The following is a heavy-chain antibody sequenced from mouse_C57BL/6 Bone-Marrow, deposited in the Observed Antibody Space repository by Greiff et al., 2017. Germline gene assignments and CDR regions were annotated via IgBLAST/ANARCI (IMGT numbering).Heavy chain of an antibody. CDR1: GYTFTSYW. CDR3: ASWGSYYGSSHTYFDY. V-gene: IGHV1-52*01. J-gene: IGHJ2*01. D-gene: IGHD1-1*01. Sequence: QVHVKQPGAELVRPGSSVKLSCKASGYTFTSYWMHWVKQRPIQGLEWIGNIDPSDSETHYNQKFKDKATLTVDKSSSTAYMQLSSLTSEDSAVYYCASWGSYYGSSHTYFDYWGQGTTLTVSS. CDR2: IDPSDSET.